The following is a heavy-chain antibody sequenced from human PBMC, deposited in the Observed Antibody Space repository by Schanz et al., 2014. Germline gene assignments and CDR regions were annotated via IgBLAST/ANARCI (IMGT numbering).Heavy chain of an antibody. Sequence: QVRLQQWGAGLLKPSGTLSLTCAVYGGSFIGYDWSWIRQFPGQDLEWIGDINHYGRTNYNPSLMGRVSIPIDASQNQFPRKMTSVTAADTAIYYGAIPRGSYAPNWSEARYFQHWGQGSLVTVSS. CDR2: INHYGRT. J-gene: IGHJ1*01. V-gene: IGHV4-34*01. CDR1: GGSFIGYD. CDR3: AIPRGSYAPNWSEARYFQH. D-gene: IGHD1-1*01.